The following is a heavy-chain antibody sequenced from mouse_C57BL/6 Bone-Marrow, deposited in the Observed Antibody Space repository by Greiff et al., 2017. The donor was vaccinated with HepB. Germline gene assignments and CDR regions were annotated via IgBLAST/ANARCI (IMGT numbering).Heavy chain of an antibody. D-gene: IGHD4-1*01. V-gene: IGHV5-9*01. Sequence: EVHLVESGGGLVKPGGSLKLSCAASGFTFSSYTMSWVRQTPEKRLEWVATISGGGGNTYYPDSVKGRFTISRDNAKNTLYLQMSSLRSEDTALYYCARQGALGRETWFAYWGQGTLVTVSA. CDR2: ISGGGGNT. CDR3: ARQGALGRETWFAY. CDR1: GFTFSSYT. J-gene: IGHJ3*01.